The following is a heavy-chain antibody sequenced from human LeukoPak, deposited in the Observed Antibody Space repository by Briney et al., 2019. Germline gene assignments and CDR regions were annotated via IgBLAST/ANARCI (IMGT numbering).Heavy chain of an antibody. CDR1: GGSISSSSYY. Sequence: SQTLSLTCTVSGGSISSSSYYWGWIRQPPGKGLEWIGSIYYSGSTYYNPSLKSRVTISVDTSKNQFSLKLSSVTAADTAVYYCARHARIAYYGSGSYWWFDPWGQGTLVTVSS. CDR3: ARHARIAYYGSGSYWWFDP. J-gene: IGHJ5*02. D-gene: IGHD3-10*01. CDR2: IYYSGST. V-gene: IGHV4-39*01.